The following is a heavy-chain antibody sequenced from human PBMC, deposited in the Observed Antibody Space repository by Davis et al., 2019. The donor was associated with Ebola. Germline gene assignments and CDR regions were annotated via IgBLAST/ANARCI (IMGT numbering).Heavy chain of an antibody. D-gene: IGHD4-11*01. J-gene: IGHJ4*01. Sequence: GESLKISCAASGFIFSNCGMHWVRQSPGKGLEWVAFLSFDGSTEYYGDSVKGRFTISRDDSKDTLYLQMNSLRAEDTAVYYCAIQGGYSNGGYFDFCGQGTLVTVSS. CDR1: GFIFSNCG. V-gene: IGHV3-30*06. CDR3: AIQGGYSNGGYFDF. CDR2: LSFDGSTE.